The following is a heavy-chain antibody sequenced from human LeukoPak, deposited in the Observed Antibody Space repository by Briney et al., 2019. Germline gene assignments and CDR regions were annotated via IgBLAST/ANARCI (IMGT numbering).Heavy chain of an antibody. CDR3: VKEIH. CDR2: IGFSGRDV. V-gene: IGHV3-30*02. CDR1: GFTFSSYG. Sequence: SGGSLRLSCAASGFTFSSYGMNWVRQAPGKGLEWIGFIGFSGRDVYYADSVKGRFTLSRDNAEKTLYLEMTSLRAEDTAVYYCVKEIHWGQGTLVIVSS. J-gene: IGHJ4*02.